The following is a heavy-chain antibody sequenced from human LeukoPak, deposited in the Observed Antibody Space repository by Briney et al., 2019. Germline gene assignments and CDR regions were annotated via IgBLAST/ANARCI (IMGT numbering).Heavy chain of an antibody. CDR2: ISAYNGNT. J-gene: IGHJ5*02. CDR1: GYTFTSYG. CDR3: ARGRRYCSSTSCYNWFDP. Sequence: ASVKVSCKASGYTFTSYGISWVRQAPGQGLEWMGWISAYNGNTNYAQKLQGRVTMTTGTSTSTAYMELRSLRSDDTAVYYCARGRRYCSSTSCYNWFDPWGQGTLVTVSS. D-gene: IGHD2-2*01. V-gene: IGHV1-18*01.